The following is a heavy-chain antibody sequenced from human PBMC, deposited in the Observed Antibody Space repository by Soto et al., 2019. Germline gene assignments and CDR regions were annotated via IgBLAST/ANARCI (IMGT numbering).Heavy chain of an antibody. Sequence: SETLSLTCTVSGCSVSSGSYHWSWIRQPPGKGLEWIGYIYYSGSTNYNPSLKSRVTISVDTSKNQFSLKLSSVTAADTAVYYCARHQLRVGSFPYWGQGTRVTVSS. CDR3: ARHQLRVGSFPY. CDR2: IYYSGST. D-gene: IGHD3-16*01. CDR1: GCSVSSGSYH. V-gene: IGHV4-61*01. J-gene: IGHJ4*02.